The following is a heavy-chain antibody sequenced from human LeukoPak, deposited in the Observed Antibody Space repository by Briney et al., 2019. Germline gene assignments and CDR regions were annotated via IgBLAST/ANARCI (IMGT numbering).Heavy chain of an antibody. CDR3: ARGIRYGNDF. V-gene: IGHV4-59*01. CDR1: GGSIINYY. Sequence: SSETLSLTCNVSGGSIINYYWTWVRQPPGKGLEWIGYIYDCGTTNYNPSLKSRVTISVDTSKNQFSLSLTSVTAADTAVYYCARGIRYGNDFWGQGTLVTVSS. J-gene: IGHJ4*02. CDR2: IYDCGTT. D-gene: IGHD6-13*01.